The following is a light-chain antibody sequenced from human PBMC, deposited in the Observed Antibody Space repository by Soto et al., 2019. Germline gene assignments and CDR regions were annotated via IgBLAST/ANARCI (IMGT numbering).Light chain of an antibody. J-gene: IGLJ2*01. V-gene: IGLV4-69*01. CDR3: QTWGTGIPV. CDR1: SGHSSYA. CDR2: VNSDGSH. Sequence: QSVQTQSPSASASLGASVKLTCTLSSGHSSYAIAWHQQQPEKGPRYLMKVNSDGSHSKGDGIPDRFSGSSSGAERYLTISSLQSEDEADYYCQTWGTGIPVFGGGTKLTVL.